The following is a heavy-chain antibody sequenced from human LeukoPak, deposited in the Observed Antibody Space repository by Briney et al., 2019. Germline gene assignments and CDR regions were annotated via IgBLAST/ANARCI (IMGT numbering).Heavy chain of an antibody. CDR2: INHSGST. Sequence: SETLSLTCAVYGGSFSGYYWSLIRQPPGKGLEWIGEINHSGSTNYNPSLKSRVTIAVDTSKNQFSLKLSSVTAADTAVYYCARGRGLRRYSSSSWGGYWGQGTLVTVSS. D-gene: IGHD6-6*01. CDR3: ARGRGLRRYSSSSWGGY. J-gene: IGHJ4*02. V-gene: IGHV4-34*01. CDR1: GGSFSGYY.